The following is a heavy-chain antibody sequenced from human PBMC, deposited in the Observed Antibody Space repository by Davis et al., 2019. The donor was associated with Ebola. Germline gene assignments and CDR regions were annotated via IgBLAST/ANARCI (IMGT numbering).Heavy chain of an antibody. CDR1: GYTFTSYY. J-gene: IGHJ6*02. CDR3: ARDRGFNYGDYYYYYYGMDV. Sequence: ASVKVSCKASGYTFTSYYMHWVRQAPGQGLEWMGIINPSGGSTSYAQKFQGRVTMTRDTSTSTAYMELSRLRSDDTAVYYCARDRGFNYGDYYYYYYGMDVWGQGTTVTVSS. D-gene: IGHD4-17*01. V-gene: IGHV1-46*01. CDR2: INPSGGST.